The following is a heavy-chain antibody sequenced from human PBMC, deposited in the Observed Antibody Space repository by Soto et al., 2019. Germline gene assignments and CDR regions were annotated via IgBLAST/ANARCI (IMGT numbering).Heavy chain of an antibody. CDR3: ARDKARREGFLGGWPPPPYFDY. J-gene: IGHJ4*02. D-gene: IGHD2-15*01. Sequence: SVKVSFKGSGGTVSSYAISWVGQAPGKGLEWMGGIIPIFGTANYAQKFQGRVTITADESTGTAYMELSSLRSEDTAVYYCARDKARREGFLGGWPPPPYFDYWGQGTLVTVSS. V-gene: IGHV1-69*13. CDR1: GGTVSSYA. CDR2: IIPIFGTA.